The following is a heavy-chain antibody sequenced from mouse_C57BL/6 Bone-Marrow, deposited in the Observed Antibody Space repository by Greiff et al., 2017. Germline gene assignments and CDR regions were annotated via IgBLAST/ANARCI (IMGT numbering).Heavy chain of an antibody. CDR3: ARNGNYPYWYFDV. CDR1: GYTFTSYW. D-gene: IGHD2-1*01. CDR2: IHPNSGNT. V-gene: IGHV1-64*01. J-gene: IGHJ1*03. Sequence: QVQLQQPGAELVKPGASVKLSCKASGYTFTSYWMHWVKQRPGQGLEWIGMIHPNSGNTYYNEKFKGKATLTADKSSSTAYMELRSLTSEDSAVYFCARNGNYPYWYFDVWGTGTTVTVSS.